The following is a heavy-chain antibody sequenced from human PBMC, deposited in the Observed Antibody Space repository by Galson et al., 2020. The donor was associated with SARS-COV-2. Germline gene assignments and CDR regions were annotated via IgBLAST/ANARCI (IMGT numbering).Heavy chain of an antibody. CDR3: AKDRGYYSGIDAFDI. CDR1: DFAFGTYA. V-gene: IGHV3-23*01. Sequence: GGSLRLSCAASDFAFGTYAMSWVRQAPGKGLEWVSAIGPGGGTTHYADSVKGRFTISRDNSKNTLYLQMNSLRAEDTAVYYCAKDRGYYSGIDAFDIWGQGTMVTVSS. CDR2: IGPGGGTT. J-gene: IGHJ3*02. D-gene: IGHD3-22*01.